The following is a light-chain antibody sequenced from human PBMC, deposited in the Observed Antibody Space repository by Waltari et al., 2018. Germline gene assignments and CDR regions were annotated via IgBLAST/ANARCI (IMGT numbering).Light chain of an antibody. CDR1: QSVRKY. J-gene: IGKJ1*01. CDR3: QKYGTLPAT. Sequence: PGERATLSCRASQSVRKYLAWYQQKPGQAPRLLIYDASTRATGIPDRFSGSGWGTDFSLTISRLEPEDFAVYYCQKYGTLPATFGQGTKVQ. V-gene: IGKV3-20*01. CDR2: DAS.